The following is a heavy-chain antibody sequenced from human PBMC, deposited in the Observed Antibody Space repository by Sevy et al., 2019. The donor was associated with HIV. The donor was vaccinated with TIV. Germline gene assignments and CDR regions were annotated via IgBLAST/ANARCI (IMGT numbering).Heavy chain of an antibody. V-gene: IGHV3-23*01. CDR3: AKIYEQHLASYYYGMDV. CDR1: GFTFSNYA. D-gene: IGHD6-13*01. CDR2: ISTSGGNT. Sequence: GGSLRLSCAASGFTFSNYAMTWVRQAPGKGLVAVSSISTSGGNTYYVDSVKGRFTISRDNSKNTLSLQMTRLRAEDTAVYYCAKIYEQHLASYYYGMDVWGQGTTVTVSS. J-gene: IGHJ6*02.